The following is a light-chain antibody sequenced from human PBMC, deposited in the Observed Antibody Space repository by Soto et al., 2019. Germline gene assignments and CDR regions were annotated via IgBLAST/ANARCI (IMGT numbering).Light chain of an antibody. V-gene: IGKV1-5*03. J-gene: IGKJ1*01. Sequence: DIQMTQSPSTLSASIGDRVTITCRASQGISSWLAWYQQKPGIAPKLLIYKASSLQSGVPSKFSGSASGTEFTLTTSSLQPEDFAAYYCQQYNDYPWTFGQGTKVEIK. CDR3: QQYNDYPWT. CDR1: QGISSW. CDR2: KAS.